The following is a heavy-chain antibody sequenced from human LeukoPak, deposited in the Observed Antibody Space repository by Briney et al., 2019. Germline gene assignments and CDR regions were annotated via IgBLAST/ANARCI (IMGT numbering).Heavy chain of an antibody. Sequence: GGSLRLSCAASGFTVSSNYMSWVRQAPGKGLEWVSVIYSGGSTYYADSVKGRFTVSRDNSKNTLYLQMNSLRAEDTAVYYCATSYGDHAKGAFDIWGQGTMVTVSS. CDR2: IYSGGST. CDR1: GFTVSSNY. D-gene: IGHD4-17*01. CDR3: ATSYGDHAKGAFDI. V-gene: IGHV3-53*01. J-gene: IGHJ3*02.